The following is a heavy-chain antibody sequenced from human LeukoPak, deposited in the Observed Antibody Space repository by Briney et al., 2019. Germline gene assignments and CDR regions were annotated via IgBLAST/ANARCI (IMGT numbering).Heavy chain of an antibody. D-gene: IGHD3-10*01. V-gene: IGHV1-18*01. CDR3: ARDLSIMVRGVITY. J-gene: IGHJ4*02. CDR2: ISAYNDNT. Sequence: ASVKVSCKASGYTFTSYGISWVRQPPGQGLEWMGWISAYNDNTNYAQKLQGRVTMTTDTSTSTAYMELRSLRSDDTAVYYCARDLSIMVRGVITYWGQGTLVTVSS. CDR1: GYTFTSYG.